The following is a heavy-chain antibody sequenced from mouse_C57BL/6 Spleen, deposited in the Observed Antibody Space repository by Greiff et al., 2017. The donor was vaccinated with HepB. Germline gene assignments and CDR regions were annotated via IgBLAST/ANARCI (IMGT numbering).Heavy chain of an antibody. CDR3: AREGYDYDPYYFDY. Sequence: DVKLVDSGGGLVKPGGSLKLSCAASGFTFSSYAMSWVRQTPEKRLEWVATISDGGSYTYYPDNVKGRFTISRDNAKNNLYLQMSHLKSEDTAMYYCAREGYDYDPYYFDYWGQGTTLTVSS. J-gene: IGHJ2*01. D-gene: IGHD2-4*01. CDR1: GFTFSSYA. V-gene: IGHV5-4*01. CDR2: ISDGGSYT.